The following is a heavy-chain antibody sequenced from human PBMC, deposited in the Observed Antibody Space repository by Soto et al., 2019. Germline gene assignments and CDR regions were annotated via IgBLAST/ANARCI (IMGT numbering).Heavy chain of an antibody. J-gene: IGHJ4*02. CDR2: FIPMFGVA. CDR3: AGEVGGTGFHF. CDR1: GGTFKNYG. V-gene: IGHV1-69*12. D-gene: IGHD3-9*01. Sequence: QVQLVQSGAEVKKPGSSVKISCRASGGTFKNYGFSWVRQAPGQGLEWMGGFIPMFGVADYGQVFQGRVTISADESTSTVHRELTSLKAEDTAVYFCAGEVGGTGFHFWGQGTLVTVSS.